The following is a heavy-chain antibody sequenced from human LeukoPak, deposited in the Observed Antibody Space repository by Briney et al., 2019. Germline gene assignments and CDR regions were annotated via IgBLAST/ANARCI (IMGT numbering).Heavy chain of an antibody. J-gene: IGHJ5*02. CDR3: ATDLLAGGLKPFDP. Sequence: ASVTVSCKVTGNTLSEFSMHWVRQSPGKGLEWMGGFDPEVGETVYAQKCQVRGTMTEDTPTETAYMELSSLSSEDTAVYYCATDLLAGGLKPFDPWGQGPLVRVSS. V-gene: IGHV1-24*01. CDR2: FDPEVGET. CDR1: GNTLSEFS.